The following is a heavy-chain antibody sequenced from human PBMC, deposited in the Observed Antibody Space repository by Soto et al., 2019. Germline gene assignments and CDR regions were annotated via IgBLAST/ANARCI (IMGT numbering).Heavy chain of an antibody. J-gene: IGHJ4*02. CDR1: GYSISSGSY. V-gene: IGHV4-38-2*02. D-gene: IGHD1-26*01. Sequence: SSATLSLTCTVSGYSISSGSYWAWIRQPPGKGPEWIAYIYPRGTPFYNPSLKSRVTISVDTSNNQISLKLTSPTAADTAVYYCARGVGSSPPQYWGRGTLVTAPQ. CDR3: ARGVGSSPPQY. CDR2: IYPRGTP.